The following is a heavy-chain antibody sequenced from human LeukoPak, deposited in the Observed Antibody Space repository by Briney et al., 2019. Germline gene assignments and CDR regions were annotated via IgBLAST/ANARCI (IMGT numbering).Heavy chain of an antibody. CDR1: GFNFRDAA. D-gene: IGHD3-10*01. CDR3: SKERPEEYYASGSYFDY. Sequence: GGSLRLSCAASGFNFRDAAMTWVRQAPGKGLEWVSLISFSGDNSYYADSVKGRFTISRDNSKYTVYLEMNSLRVEDTAMYYCSKERPEEYYASGSYFDYWGQGTLVTVSS. V-gene: IGHV3-23*01. CDR2: ISFSGDNS. J-gene: IGHJ4*02.